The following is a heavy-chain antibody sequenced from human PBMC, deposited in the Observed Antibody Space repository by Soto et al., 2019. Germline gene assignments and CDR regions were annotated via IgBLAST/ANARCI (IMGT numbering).Heavy chain of an antibody. CDR3: AHRGYMYGNWDHGYFDY. CDR1: GFSLTTSGVG. Sequence: QITLKESGPTRVKPTQTLALTCTFSGFSLTTSGVGVGWIRKTPGKALEWLAVSYWDDDKRYSPSLKSRLTITKDTSKNQVVLTMADMDPVDTGTYFCAHRGYMYGNWDHGYFDYWGQGTLVTVSS. D-gene: IGHD5-18*01. CDR2: SYWDDDK. J-gene: IGHJ4*02. V-gene: IGHV2-5*02.